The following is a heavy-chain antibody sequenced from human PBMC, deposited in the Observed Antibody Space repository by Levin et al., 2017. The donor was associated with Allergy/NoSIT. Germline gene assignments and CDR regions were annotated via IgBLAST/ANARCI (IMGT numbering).Heavy chain of an antibody. J-gene: IGHJ2*01. CDR1: GFTFSSYA. D-gene: IGHD4-17*01. CDR3: AGSYGLDWYFDL. V-gene: IGHV3-23*01. Sequence: GESLKISCAASGFTFSSYAMSWVRQAPGKGLEWVSAISGSGGSTYYADSVKGRFTISRDNSKNTLYLQMNSLRAEDTAVYYCAGSYGLDWYFDLWGRGTLVTVSS. CDR2: ISGSGGST.